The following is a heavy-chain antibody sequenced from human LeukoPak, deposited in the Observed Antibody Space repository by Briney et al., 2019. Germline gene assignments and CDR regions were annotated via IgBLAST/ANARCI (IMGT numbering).Heavy chain of an antibody. V-gene: IGHV1-69*13. CDR1: VGTFSSYA. Sequence: SVKVSCKASVGTFSSYAISGVRQAPGQGLEWMGGIIPIFGTANYAQKFQGRVTITAAESTSTAHMELSSLRSDDTAVSYCARTLNYYGSGSYGNWGQGNLVTVSS. J-gene: IGHJ4*02. CDR3: ARTLNYYGSGSYGN. D-gene: IGHD3-10*01. CDR2: IIPIFGTA.